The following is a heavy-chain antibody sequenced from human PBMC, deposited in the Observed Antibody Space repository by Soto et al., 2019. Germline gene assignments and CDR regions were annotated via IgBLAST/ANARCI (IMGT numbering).Heavy chain of an antibody. D-gene: IGHD6-13*01. V-gene: IGHV3-23*01. CDR3: AKVGSGSFYVP. J-gene: IGHJ5*02. Sequence: HPGGSLKLSCAASGVTLNSYAVSWVRQTPGKGLEWVSAISGSGGSTYYADSVKGRFTISRDNSKNTLYLQMNSLRAEDTAVYYCAKVGSGSFYVPWGQGTLVTVS. CDR1: GVTLNSYA. CDR2: ISGSGGST.